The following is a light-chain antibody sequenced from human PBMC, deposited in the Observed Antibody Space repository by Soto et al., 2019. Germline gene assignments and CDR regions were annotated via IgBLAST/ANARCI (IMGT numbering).Light chain of an antibody. CDR1: QTVSSSY. V-gene: IGKV3D-20*02. J-gene: IGKJ1*01. Sequence: IVLTQSPGTLSLSPGERATLPCRASQTVSSSYLAWYQQKPGQAPRLLIYGASTRAAGIPDRFSGSGSGTDFTLTISRLEPEDFAVYYCQQRSNWPRTFGQGTKVDIK. CDR2: GAS. CDR3: QQRSNWPRT.